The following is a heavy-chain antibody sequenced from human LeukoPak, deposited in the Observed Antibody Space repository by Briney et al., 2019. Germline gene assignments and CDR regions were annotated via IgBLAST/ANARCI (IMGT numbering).Heavy chain of an antibody. D-gene: IGHD2-2*01. J-gene: IGHJ4*02. Sequence: GGSLRLSCAASGFRFSDYGMHWVRQAPGKGPEWVAYTQYDGIVEIHADSVKGRFTISRDNSKNTLSLQMNNLRIEDTAVYYCSREMGGYQLLKNFDFWGQGTLVTVSS. CDR2: TQYDGIVE. V-gene: IGHV3-30*02. CDR3: SREMGGYQLLKNFDF. CDR1: GFRFSDYG.